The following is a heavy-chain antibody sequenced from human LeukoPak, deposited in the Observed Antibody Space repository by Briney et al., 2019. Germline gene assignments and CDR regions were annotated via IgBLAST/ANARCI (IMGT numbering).Heavy chain of an antibody. CDR2: ISWNSVTI. CDR1: GFRFDDYG. V-gene: IGHV3-9*01. D-gene: IGHD5-18*01. J-gene: IGHJ4*02. Sequence: GRSLRLSCVVSGFRFDDYGMHWVRHAPGKGLGWVAGISWNSVTIEYGDSVKGRFTISRENARNSLFLQMNSLTVEDTALYYCAKSGPDTTMLHGFDKWGEGTLVAVSS. CDR3: AKSGPDTTMLHGFDK.